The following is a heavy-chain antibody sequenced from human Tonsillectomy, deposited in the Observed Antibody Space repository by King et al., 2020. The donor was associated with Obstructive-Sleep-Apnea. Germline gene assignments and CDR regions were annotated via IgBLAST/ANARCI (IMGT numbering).Heavy chain of an antibody. CDR1: GFTFDDYA. J-gene: IGHJ4*02. CDR3: VKDLKPVLWGSLDY. CDR2: ISWNSGST. Sequence: VQLVEYGGGLVQPGRSLRLSCAASGFTFDDYAMHWVRQAPGKGLEWVSGISWNSGSTGYADSVKGRFTISRDNAKKSLYLQMNSLRAEDTALYYCVKDLKPVLWGSLDYWGQGTLVTVS. D-gene: IGHD2-8*02. V-gene: IGHV3-9*01.